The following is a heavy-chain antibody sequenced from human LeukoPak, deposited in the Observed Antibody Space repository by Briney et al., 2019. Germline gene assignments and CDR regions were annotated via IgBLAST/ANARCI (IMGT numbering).Heavy chain of an antibody. CDR3: ATSVVGATLRIDAFDI. CDR2: IIPIFGTA. D-gene: IGHD1-26*01. V-gene: IGHV1-69*13. CDR1: GGTFSSYA. Sequence: VASVKVSCKASGGTFSSYAISWVRQAPGQGLEWMGGIIPIFGTANYAQKFQGRVAITADESTSTAYMELSSLRSEDTAVYYCATSVVGATLRIDAFDIWGQGTMVTVSS. J-gene: IGHJ3*02.